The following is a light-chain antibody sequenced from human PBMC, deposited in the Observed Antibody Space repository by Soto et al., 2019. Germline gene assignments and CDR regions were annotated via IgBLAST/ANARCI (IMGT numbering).Light chain of an antibody. CDR1: QSVNSNH. Sequence: EIVLTQSPGILSLSPGERATLSCRASQSVNSNHLAWYQQKPGQAPRLLIYGASSRATGIPDRFSGSGSGTDFTLTISRLESEDFVVYYSQQYGSSPTFGQGTKLEIK. CDR3: QQYGSSPT. V-gene: IGKV3-20*01. J-gene: IGKJ2*01. CDR2: GAS.